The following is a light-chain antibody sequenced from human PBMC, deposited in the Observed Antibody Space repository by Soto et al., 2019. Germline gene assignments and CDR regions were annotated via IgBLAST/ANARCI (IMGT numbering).Light chain of an antibody. CDR1: QSVLYSSNNKNY. V-gene: IGKV4-1*01. J-gene: IGKJ1*01. CDR3: QQYYSTPLT. CDR2: WAS. Sequence: DIVMTQSPDSLAVSLGERATINCKCSQSVLYSSNNKNYLAWYQQKPGQPPKLLIYWASTRESGVPDRFSGSGPGTEFTRTISSLQAEDVAFSYCQQYYSTPLTFGQGTKVEIK.